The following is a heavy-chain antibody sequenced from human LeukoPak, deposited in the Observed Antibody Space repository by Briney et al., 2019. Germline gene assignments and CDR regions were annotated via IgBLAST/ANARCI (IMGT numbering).Heavy chain of an antibody. CDR2: IYYSGNT. V-gene: IGHV4-39*01. CDR1: GGSISSSSYY. Sequence: TPSETLSLTCTVSGGSISSSSYYRGWIRQPPGKGLEWIGSIYYSGNTYYNPSLKSRVSISVDTSKNQFSLKLSSVTAADTAVYYCARQAVAGNGFDYWGQGTLVTFSS. J-gene: IGHJ4*02. D-gene: IGHD6-19*01. CDR3: ARQAVAGNGFDY.